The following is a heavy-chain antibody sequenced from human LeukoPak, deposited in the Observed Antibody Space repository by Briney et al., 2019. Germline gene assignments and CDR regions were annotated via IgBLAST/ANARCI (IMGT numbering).Heavy chain of an antibody. V-gene: IGHV1-46*01. D-gene: IGHD2-2*01. CDR2: INPSGGST. CDR1: GYTLTELS. CDR3: ARGLVPAAIQGGESDY. J-gene: IGHJ4*02. Sequence: VASVKVSCKVSGYTLTELSMHWVRQAPGQGLEWMGIINPSGGSTSYAQKFQGRVTMTRDTSTSTVYMELSSLRSEDTAVYYCARGLVPAAIQGGESDYWGQGTLVTVSS.